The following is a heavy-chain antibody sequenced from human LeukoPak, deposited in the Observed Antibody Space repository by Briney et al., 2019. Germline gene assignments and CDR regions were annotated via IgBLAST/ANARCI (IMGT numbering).Heavy chain of an antibody. D-gene: IGHD4-11*01. V-gene: IGHV3-48*03. CDR3: ARLDYSNYGAYSYYYMDV. J-gene: IGHJ6*03. CDR1: GFTFSSFE. CDR2: ISTSGTTI. Sequence: PGGSLRLSCAASGFTFSSFEMTWVRQPPGKGLEWLAYISTSGTTIYYADSMKGRFTISRDNAKNLLYLQMNRLRAEDTAVYYCARLDYSNYGAYSYYYMDVWGKGTTVTVSS.